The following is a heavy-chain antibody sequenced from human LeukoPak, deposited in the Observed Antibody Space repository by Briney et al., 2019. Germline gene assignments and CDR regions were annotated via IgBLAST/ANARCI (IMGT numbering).Heavy chain of an antibody. CDR2: INHRGVT. Sequence: SETLSLTCAVYGGSFSGYWSWIRQPPGKGLEWVGEINHRGVTNYSPPLKSRVTISMDTSKNQFSLKLNSVTAADTAANYCARINAASSGWPGEHYYIMDVWGQGTPVTVSS. CDR3: ARINAASSGWPGEHYYIMDV. CDR1: GGSFSGY. V-gene: IGHV4-34*01. D-gene: IGHD6-19*01. J-gene: IGHJ6*02.